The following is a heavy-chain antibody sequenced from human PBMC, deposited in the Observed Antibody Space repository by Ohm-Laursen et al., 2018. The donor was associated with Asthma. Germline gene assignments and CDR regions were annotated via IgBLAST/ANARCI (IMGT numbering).Heavy chain of an antibody. J-gene: IGHJ6*02. D-gene: IGHD4-17*01. CDR1: GGSISSGGYY. V-gene: IGHV4-31*03. CDR3: ARCDGEPPGSGYYYYYGMDV. CDR2: IYYSGST. Sequence: SQTLSLTCTVSGGSISSGGYYWSWIRQHPGKGLEWIGYIYYSGSTYYNPSLKSRVTISVDTSKNQFSLKLSSVTAADTAVYYCARCDGEPPGSGYYYYYGMDVWGQGTTVTVSS.